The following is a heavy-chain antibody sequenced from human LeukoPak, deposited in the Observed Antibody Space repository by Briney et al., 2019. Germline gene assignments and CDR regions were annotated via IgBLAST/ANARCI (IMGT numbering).Heavy chain of an antibody. Sequence: SETLSLTCTVSGGSISSSSYYWGWIRQPPGKGLEWIGSIYYSGSTYYNPSLKSRVTISVDTSKNQFSLKLSSVTAADTAVYYCARAPSYYDILTGYYLEEYDYWGQGTLVTVSS. D-gene: IGHD3-9*01. CDR3: ARAPSYYDILTGYYLEEYDY. CDR2: IYYSGST. J-gene: IGHJ4*02. V-gene: IGHV4-39*07. CDR1: GGSISSSSYY.